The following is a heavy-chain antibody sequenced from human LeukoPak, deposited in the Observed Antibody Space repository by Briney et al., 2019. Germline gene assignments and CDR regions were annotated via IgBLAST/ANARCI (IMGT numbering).Heavy chain of an antibody. J-gene: IGHJ4*02. D-gene: IGHD6-13*01. V-gene: IGHV3-7*01. CDR1: GFTFSSYA. CDR3: ARVRYINRWYDY. CDR2: IKQDGNEN. Sequence: GGSLRLSCAASGFTFSSYAMSWVRQAPGKGLEWVANIKQDGNENYYVDSVEGRFTISRDNDKNSLYLQMNSLRAEDTAVYYCARVRYINRWYDYWGQGTLVTVSS.